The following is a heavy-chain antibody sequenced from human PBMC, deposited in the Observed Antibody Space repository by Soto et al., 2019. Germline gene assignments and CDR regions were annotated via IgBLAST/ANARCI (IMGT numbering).Heavy chain of an antibody. CDR2: IYESGRT. J-gene: IGHJ2*01. D-gene: IGHD1-26*01. Sequence: QVQLQESGPGLVKPSGTLSLTCAVSGGSISSSSSNYWSWVRQHPGNGLEWIGDIYESGRTNYNPSLKSQVTISMDKSKNQFSLKVTSVTAADTAVYYCAREVAGIQWYFDLWGRGTLVTVSS. CDR1: GGSISSSSSNY. V-gene: IGHV4-4*02. CDR3: AREVAGIQWYFDL.